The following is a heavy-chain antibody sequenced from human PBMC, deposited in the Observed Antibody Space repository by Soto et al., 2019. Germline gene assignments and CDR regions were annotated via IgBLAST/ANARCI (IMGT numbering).Heavy chain of an antibody. CDR1: GGTFSSYA. CDR3: ARSLYYDILTGYYDYYYYYGMDV. CDR2: IIPIFGTA. V-gene: IGHV1-69*13. D-gene: IGHD3-9*01. J-gene: IGHJ6*02. Sequence: ASVKVSCKASGGTFSSYAISWVRQAPGQGLEWMGGIIPIFGTANYAQKFQGRVTITADESTSTAYMELSSLRSEDTAVYYCARSLYYDILTGYYDYYYYYGMDVWGQGTTVTVSS.